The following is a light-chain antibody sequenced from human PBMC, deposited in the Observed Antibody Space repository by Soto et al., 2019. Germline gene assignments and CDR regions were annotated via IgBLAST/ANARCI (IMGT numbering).Light chain of an antibody. V-gene: IGKV1-39*01. J-gene: IGKJ1*01. CDR2: AAS. Sequence: DIQMTQSPSSLSASVGDTVTITCRASQRISTYLNWYQQKPGRAPKLVISAASSLQSGVPTGFSGDGSGTDFTLTISSLQPEDVATYFCQQSSSTLGTFGQGTRV. CDR1: QRISTY. CDR3: QQSSSTLGT.